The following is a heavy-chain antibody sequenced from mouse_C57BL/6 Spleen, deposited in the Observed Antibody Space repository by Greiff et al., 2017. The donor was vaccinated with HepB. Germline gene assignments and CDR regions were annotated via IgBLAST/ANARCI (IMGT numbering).Heavy chain of an antibody. CDR3: ARVYYYGSYWYFDV. D-gene: IGHD1-1*01. CDR1: GFTFSDYY. V-gene: IGHV5-16*01. Sequence: EVMLVESEGGLVQPGSSMKLSCTASGFTFSDYYMAWVRQVPEKGLEWVANINYDGSSTYYLDSLKSRFIISRDNAKNILYLQMSSLKSEDTATYYCARVYYYGSYWYFDVWGTGTTVTVSS. CDR2: INYDGSST. J-gene: IGHJ1*03.